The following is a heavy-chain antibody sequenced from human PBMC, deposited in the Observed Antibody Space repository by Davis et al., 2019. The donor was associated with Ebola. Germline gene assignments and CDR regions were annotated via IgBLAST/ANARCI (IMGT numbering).Heavy chain of an antibody. CDR3: ARAQSAVTTDWFDP. V-gene: IGHV1-2*06. Sequence: AASVKVSCKASGYTFTGYYMHWVRQAPGQGLEWMGRINPNSGGTNYAQKFQGRVTMTRDTSISTAYMELSRLRSDDTAVYYCARAQSAVTTDWFDPWGQGTLVTVSS. CDR2: INPNSGGT. J-gene: IGHJ5*02. CDR1: GYTFTGYY. D-gene: IGHD4-17*01.